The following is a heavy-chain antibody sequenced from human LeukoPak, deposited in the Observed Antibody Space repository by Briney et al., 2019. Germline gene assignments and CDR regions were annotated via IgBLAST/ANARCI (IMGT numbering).Heavy chain of an antibody. CDR3: ARVGGYEGGY. Sequence: PSETLSLTCAVYGGSFSGYYWSWIRQPPGKGLEWIGEINHSGSTNYNPSLKSRVTISVDTSKNQFSLKLSSVTAADTAVYYCARVGGYEGGYWGQGTLVTVSS. CDR2: INHSGST. V-gene: IGHV4-34*01. D-gene: IGHD5-12*01. J-gene: IGHJ4*02. CDR1: GGSFSGYY.